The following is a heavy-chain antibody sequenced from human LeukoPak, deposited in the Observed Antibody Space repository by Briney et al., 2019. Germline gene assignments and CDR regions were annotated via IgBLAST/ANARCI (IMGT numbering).Heavy chain of an antibody. V-gene: IGHV4-30-2*01. CDR3: ARAKTDYYDSSGYYFDY. J-gene: IGHJ4*02. CDR1: GGSISSGGYS. CDR2: IYHSGST. Sequence: SETLSLTCAVSGGSISSGGYSWSWIRQPPGKGLEWIGDIYHSGSTYYNPSLKSRVTISVDRSKNQFSLKLSSVTAADTAVYYCARAKTDYYDSSGYYFDYWGQGTLVTVSS. D-gene: IGHD3-22*01.